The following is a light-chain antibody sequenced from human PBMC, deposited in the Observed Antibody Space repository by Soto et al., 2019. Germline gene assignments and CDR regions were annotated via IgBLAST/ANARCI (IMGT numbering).Light chain of an antibody. CDR3: QQYNTYSPWA. V-gene: IGKV1-5*01. J-gene: IGKJ1*01. CDR1: QSIGNS. Sequence: DIQMTQSPSTLSASVGDRVTFTCRASQSIGNSLAWYQQKPGKAPKFLIYDASSLQSGVPLRFSGSGSGTEFTLTISSLQPDDFATYYCQQYNTYSPWAFGQGTKVELK. CDR2: DAS.